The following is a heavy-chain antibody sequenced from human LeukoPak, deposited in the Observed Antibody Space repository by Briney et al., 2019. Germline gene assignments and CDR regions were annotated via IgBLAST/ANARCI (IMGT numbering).Heavy chain of an antibody. Sequence: SETLSLTCTVSGDSISSYYWSWIRQPPGKGLEWLGYIFYSGGTKYNPSLWSRVTISIDTSKNQFSLRLNSVTAADTAVYYCASQSYGTSVSYWGQGTLVIVSS. CDR3: ASQSYGTSVSY. CDR2: IFYSGGT. CDR1: GDSISSYY. V-gene: IGHV4-59*01. D-gene: IGHD2-2*01. J-gene: IGHJ4*02.